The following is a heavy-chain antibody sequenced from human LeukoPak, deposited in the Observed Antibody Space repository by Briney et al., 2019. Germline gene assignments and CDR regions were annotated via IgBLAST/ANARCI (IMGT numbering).Heavy chain of an antibody. D-gene: IGHD6-19*01. V-gene: IGHV3-48*04. Sequence: GGSLRLSCAASGFTFSSYSMNWVRQAPGKGLEWLSYISSVSSSIYYADSVKGRFTISRDNAKNSLYLQMNSLRAEDTAVYYCAREGSYSSGWYHAFDIWGQGTMVTVPS. CDR3: AREGSYSSGWYHAFDI. J-gene: IGHJ3*02. CDR1: GFTFSSYS. CDR2: ISSVSSSI.